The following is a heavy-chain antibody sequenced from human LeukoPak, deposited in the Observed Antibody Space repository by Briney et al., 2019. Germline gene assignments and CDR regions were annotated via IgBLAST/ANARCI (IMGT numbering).Heavy chain of an antibody. CDR3: ARGVSVVPAARLMQGFDY. J-gene: IGHJ4*02. CDR2: INHSGST. D-gene: IGHD2-2*01. Sequence: SETLSLTCAVYGGSFSGYYWSWIRQPPGKGLEWIGEINHSGSTNYNPSLKSRVTISVDTSKNQFSLKLSSVTAADTAVYYCARGVSVVPAARLMQGFDYWGQGTLVTVSS. CDR1: GGSFSGYY. V-gene: IGHV4-34*01.